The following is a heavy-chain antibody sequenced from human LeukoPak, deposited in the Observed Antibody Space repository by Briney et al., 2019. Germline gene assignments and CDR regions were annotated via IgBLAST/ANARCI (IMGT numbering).Heavy chain of an antibody. Sequence: ASVKVSCKASGYTFTGYYMHWVRQAPGQGLEWMGWINPNSGGTNYAQKFQGRVTMTRDTSISTAYMELSRLRSDDTAVYYCARDPRYSSSWYLLYRGRGWGMDVWGQGTTVTVSS. J-gene: IGHJ6*02. CDR1: GYTFTGYY. V-gene: IGHV1-2*02. CDR2: INPNSGGT. CDR3: ARDPRYSSSWYLLYRGRGWGMDV. D-gene: IGHD6-13*01.